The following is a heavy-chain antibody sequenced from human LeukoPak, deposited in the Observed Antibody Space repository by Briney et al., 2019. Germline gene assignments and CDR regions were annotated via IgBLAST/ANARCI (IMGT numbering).Heavy chain of an antibody. Sequence: SSETLSLTCTVSGGSISSSTYYWGWIRQPPGKGLEWIGSIYYSGSTYYNPSLKSRVTISVDTSKNQFSLKLSSVTAADTDVYYCARDPSRSFDYWGQGTLVTVSS. CDR2: IYYSGST. CDR1: GGSISSSTYY. CDR3: ARDPSRSFDY. V-gene: IGHV4-39*07. J-gene: IGHJ4*02.